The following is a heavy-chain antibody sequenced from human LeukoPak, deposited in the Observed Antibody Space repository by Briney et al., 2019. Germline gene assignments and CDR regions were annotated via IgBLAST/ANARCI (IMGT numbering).Heavy chain of an antibody. CDR1: GYTFTSYG. D-gene: IGHD3-3*01. J-gene: IGHJ4*02. CDR3: ARETDSYDFWSGYYSEGYFDY. Sequence: ASVKVSCRASGYTFTSYGIIWVRQAPGQGLEWMGWISAYNGNTNYAQKLQGRVTMTTDTSTSTAYMELRSLRSDDTAVYYCARETDSYDFWSGYYSEGYFDYWGQGTLVTVSS. CDR2: ISAYNGNT. V-gene: IGHV1-18*01.